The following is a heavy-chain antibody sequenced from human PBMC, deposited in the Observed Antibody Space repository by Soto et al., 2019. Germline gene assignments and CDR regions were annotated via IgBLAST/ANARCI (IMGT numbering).Heavy chain of an antibody. J-gene: IGHJ5*02. CDR1: GGSFRGYY. D-gene: IGHD6-13*01. CDR3: ARGRGSIAAANRWFDP. CDR2: INHSGST. Sequence: QVQLQQWGAGLLKPSETLSLTCAVYGGSFRGYYWSWIRQPPGKGREWIGEINHSGSTNYNPSLKSRVTISVDTSKHQVSLKLSSVTAADTAVYYCARGRGSIAAANRWFDPWGQGTLVTVSS. V-gene: IGHV4-34*01.